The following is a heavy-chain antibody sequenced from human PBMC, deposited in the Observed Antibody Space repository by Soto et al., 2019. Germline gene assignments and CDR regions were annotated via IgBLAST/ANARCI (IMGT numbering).Heavy chain of an antibody. CDR3: ARLWPTYYDFWSGYVAFDI. J-gene: IGHJ3*02. CDR2: SSSSSSYI. V-gene: IGHV3-21*01. D-gene: IGHD3-3*01. Sequence: EVQLVESGGGLVKPGGSLRLSCAASGFTLSIYSMNWVRQAPGKGLEWVSSSSSSSSYIDYADSVKGRFTISRDNAKNSLYLQMNSLRAEDTAVYYCARLWPTYYDFWSGYVAFDIWGQGTMVTVSS. CDR1: GFTLSIYS.